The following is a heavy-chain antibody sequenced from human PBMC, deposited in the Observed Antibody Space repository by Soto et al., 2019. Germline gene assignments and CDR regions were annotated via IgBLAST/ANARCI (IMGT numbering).Heavy chain of an antibody. CDR2: ISWNSGSI. D-gene: IGHD2-2*01. V-gene: IGHV3-9*01. J-gene: IGHJ4*02. Sequence: EVQLVESGGGLVQPGRSLRLSCAASGFTFDDYAMHWVRQAPGKGLEWVSGISWNSGSIGYADSVKGRFTISRDNAKNPLYLQMNSLRAEDTALYYCAKGGEYCSSTSCYFDYWGQGTLVTVSS. CDR1: GFTFDDYA. CDR3: AKGGEYCSSTSCYFDY.